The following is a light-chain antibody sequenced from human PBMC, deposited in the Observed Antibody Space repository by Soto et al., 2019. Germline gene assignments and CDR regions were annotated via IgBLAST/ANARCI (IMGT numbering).Light chain of an antibody. J-gene: IGKJ2*01. CDR2: AAS. V-gene: IGKV1-39*01. CDR1: QSIDNF. CDR3: QQSYSLTYT. Sequence: DIQMTQSPSSLSASVGDRVTITCRPSQSIDNFLNWYQQKPGKAPNLLIYAASSLQSGVSSRFSGSGSGTDFTLPINGLQPEDSATYYCQQSYSLTYTLGQGTKV.